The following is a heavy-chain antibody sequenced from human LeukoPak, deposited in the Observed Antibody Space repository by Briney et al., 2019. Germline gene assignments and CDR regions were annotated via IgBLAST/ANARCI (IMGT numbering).Heavy chain of an antibody. Sequence: GGSLRLSCSASGFTFSDFSMNWVRQAPGKGLEWISYISDTSTTIYYADSLKGRFTISRDNSKNTLYLQMNSLRAEDTAVYYCARLLGALPSWFDPWGQGTLVTVSS. J-gene: IGHJ5*02. D-gene: IGHD1-26*01. V-gene: IGHV3-48*01. CDR2: ISDTSTTI. CDR3: ARLLGALPSWFDP. CDR1: GFTFSDFS.